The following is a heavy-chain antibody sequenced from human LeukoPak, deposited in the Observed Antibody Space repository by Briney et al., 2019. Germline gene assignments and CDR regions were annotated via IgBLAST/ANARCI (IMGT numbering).Heavy chain of an antibody. CDR2: IYHSGST. CDR1: GYSISSGYY. Sequence: SETLSLTCTVSGYSISSGYYWGWIRQPPGKGLEWIGSIYHSGSTYYNPSLKGRVTISVDTSKNQFSLKLSSVTAADTAVYYCAREVVVVVPAASDAFDIWGQGTMVTVSS. CDR3: AREVVVVVPAASDAFDI. J-gene: IGHJ3*02. V-gene: IGHV4-38-2*02. D-gene: IGHD2-2*01.